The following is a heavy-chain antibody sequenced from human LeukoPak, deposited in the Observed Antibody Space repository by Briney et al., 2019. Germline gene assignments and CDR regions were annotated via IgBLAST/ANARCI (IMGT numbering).Heavy chain of an antibody. CDR2: TSSSSSTI. J-gene: IGHJ6*03. CDR1: GFTFSSYS. Sequence: PGGSLRLSCAASGFTFSSYSMNWVRQAPGKGLEWVSYTSSSSSTIYYADSVKGRFTISRDNAKNSLHLQMNSLRAEDTAVYYCARDLGLLERFYYYYYMDVRGKGTTVTVSS. D-gene: IGHD3-3*02. V-gene: IGHV3-48*01. CDR3: ARDLGLLERFYYYYYMDV.